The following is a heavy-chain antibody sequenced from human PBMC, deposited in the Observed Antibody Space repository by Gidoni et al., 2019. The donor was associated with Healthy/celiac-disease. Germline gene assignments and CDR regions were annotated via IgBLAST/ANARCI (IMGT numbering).Heavy chain of an antibody. D-gene: IGHD1-26*01. V-gene: IGHV3-21*01. Sequence: EVQLVESGGGLVKPGGSLTLSCAASGFTFSSYSMNWVRQAPGKGLEWVSSIRSTSSYIYYADTVKGRFTISRDNAKNSLYLQMNSLRAEDTAVYECARVRVGATTFLDYWGQGTLVTVSS. J-gene: IGHJ4*02. CDR1: GFTFSSYS. CDR2: IRSTSSYI. CDR3: ARVRVGATTFLDY.